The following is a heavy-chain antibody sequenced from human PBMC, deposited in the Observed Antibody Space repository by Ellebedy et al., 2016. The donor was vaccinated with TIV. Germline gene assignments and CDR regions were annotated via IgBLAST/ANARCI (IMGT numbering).Heavy chain of an antibody. V-gene: IGHV3-30-3*01. J-gene: IGHJ5*02. D-gene: IGHD3-3*01. CDR1: GFTFSSYA. Sequence: GGSLRLXXAASGFTFSSYAMHWVRQAPGKGLEWVAVISYDGSNKYYADSVKGRFTISRDNSKNTLYLQMNSLRVEDTAVYYCARGAPGNDFWSANYPKWFDPWGQGTLVTVSS. CDR3: ARGAPGNDFWSANYPKWFDP. CDR2: ISYDGSNK.